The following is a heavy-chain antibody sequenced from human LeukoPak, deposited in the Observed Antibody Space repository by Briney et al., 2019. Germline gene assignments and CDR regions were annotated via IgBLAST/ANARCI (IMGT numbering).Heavy chain of an antibody. D-gene: IGHD3-22*01. CDR2: MYYSGST. CDR3: ARDHDSIGSDAFDI. V-gene: IGHV4-59*12. J-gene: IGHJ3*02. Sequence: SETLSLTCTVSGGSITTYYWSWIRQPPGKGLEWIGYMYYSGSTNHNPSLKSRVTMSIDTSKNQFSLKLSSVTAADTAVYYCARDHDSIGSDAFDIWGQGTMVTVSS. CDR1: GGSITTYY.